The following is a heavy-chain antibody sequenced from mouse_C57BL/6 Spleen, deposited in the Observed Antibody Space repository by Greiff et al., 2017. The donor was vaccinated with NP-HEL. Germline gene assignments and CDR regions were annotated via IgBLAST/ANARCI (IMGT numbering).Heavy chain of an antibody. CDR1: GYSFTDYN. V-gene: IGHV1-39*01. Sequence: EVQLQQSGPELVKPGASVKISCKASGYSFTDYNMNWVKQSNGKSLEWIGVINPNYGTTSYNQKFKGKATLTVDQSSSTAYMQLNSLTSEDSAVYYCARCITTVVAPYWYFDVWGTGTTVTVSS. CDR2: INPNYGTT. D-gene: IGHD1-1*01. J-gene: IGHJ1*03. CDR3: ARCITTVVAPYWYFDV.